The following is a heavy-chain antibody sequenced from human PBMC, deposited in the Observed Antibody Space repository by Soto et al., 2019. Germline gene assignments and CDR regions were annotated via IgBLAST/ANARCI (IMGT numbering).Heavy chain of an antibody. CDR2: IYWDDDK. D-gene: IGHD2-21*02. V-gene: IGHV2-5*02. CDR1: VFAMTINRGS. Sequence: SVFAMTINRGSLGLIQKTPGKALEWLALIYWDDDKRYSPSLKSRLTITKDTSKNQVVLTMTNMDPVDTATYCCAHSRSPLGVVTSNYFDYWGQGTLVTVSS. CDR3: AHSRSPLGVVTSNYFDY. J-gene: IGHJ4*02.